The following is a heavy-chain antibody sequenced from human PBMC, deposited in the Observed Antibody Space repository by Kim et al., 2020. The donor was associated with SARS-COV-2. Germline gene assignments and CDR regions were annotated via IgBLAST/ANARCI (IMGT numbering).Heavy chain of an antibody. V-gene: IGHV3-15*01. D-gene: IGHD6-19*01. Sequence: KGRFTISRDDSKNTLDLQMNSLKTEDTAVYYCTTQARIAVAGFYYYYMDVWGKGTTVTVSS. CDR3: TTQARIAVAGFYYYYMDV. J-gene: IGHJ6*03.